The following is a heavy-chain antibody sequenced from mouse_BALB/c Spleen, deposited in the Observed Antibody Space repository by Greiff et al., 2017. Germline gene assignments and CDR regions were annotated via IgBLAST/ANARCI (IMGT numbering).Heavy chain of an antibody. CDR3: ARWPPLSYAMDY. CDR2: ISYSGST. V-gene: IGHV3-2*02. CDR1: GYSITSDYA. J-gene: IGHJ4*01. D-gene: IGHD6-1*01. Sequence: EVHLVESGPGLVKPSQSLSLTCTVTGYSITSDYAWNWIRQFPGNKLEWMGYISYSGSTSYNPSLKSRISITRDTSKNQFFLQLNSVTTEDTATYYCARWPPLSYAMDYWGQGTSVTVSS.